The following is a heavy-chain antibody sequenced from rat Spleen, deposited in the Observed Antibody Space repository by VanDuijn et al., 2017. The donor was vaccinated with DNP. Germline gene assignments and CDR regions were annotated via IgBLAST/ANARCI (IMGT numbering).Heavy chain of an antibody. CDR3: TTDFERGY. V-gene: IGHV5-20*01. Sequence: LVESGGGLVQPGRSLKISCAASGFTFSNYGMAWVRQAPKKGLEWVTSINANGGSTSYRDSVKCRFTISRDNAKSIVDLKMDSLRSEETATYYCTTDFERGYWGQGVMVTVSS. J-gene: IGHJ2*01. CDR2: INANGGST. CDR1: GFTFSNYG. D-gene: IGHD1-11*01.